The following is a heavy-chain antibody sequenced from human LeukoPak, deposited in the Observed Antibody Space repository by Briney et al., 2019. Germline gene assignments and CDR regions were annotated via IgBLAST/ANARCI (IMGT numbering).Heavy chain of an antibody. D-gene: IGHD1-26*01. CDR1: GGTFSSYA. CDR2: IIPIFGTA. CDR3: AREVDSGSYYFPRGAFDI. V-gene: IGHV1-69*05. Sequence: GASVKVSCKASGGTFSSYAISWVRQAPGQGLEWMGGIIPIFGTANYAQKFQGRVTITTDESTSTAYMELSSLRSEDTAVYYCAREVDSGSYYFPRGAFDIWGQGTMVTVSS. J-gene: IGHJ3*02.